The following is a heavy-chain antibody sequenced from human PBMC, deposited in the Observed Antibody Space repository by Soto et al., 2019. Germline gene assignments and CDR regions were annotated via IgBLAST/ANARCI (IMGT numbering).Heavy chain of an antibody. CDR2: INHSGST. CDR1: GGSFSGYY. J-gene: IGHJ6*03. CDR3: ARKEGGKKRGYYYYYMDV. V-gene: IGHV4-34*01. Sequence: SETLSLTCAVYGGSFSGYYWSWIRQPPGKGLEWIGEINHSGSTNYNPSLKSRVTISVDTSKNQFSLKLSSVTAADTAVYYCARKEGGKKRGYYYYYMDVWGKGTTVTVSS.